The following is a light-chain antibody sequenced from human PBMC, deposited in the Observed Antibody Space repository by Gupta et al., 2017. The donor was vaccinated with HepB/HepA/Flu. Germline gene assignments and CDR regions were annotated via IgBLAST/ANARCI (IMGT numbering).Light chain of an antibody. J-gene: IGLJ1*01. CDR1: SSDVGGYHD. CDR3: SSYTSSSTSYV. V-gene: IGLV2-14*01. CDR2: DVS. Sequence: QPALTQPASGSGSPGQSITISCTGTSSDVGGYHDVSWYQLHPGKAPKLTIYDVSNRPSGVSKRFSGSKSGNTASLTISGLQAEDEAYYYCSSYTSSSTSYVFGTGTKVTVL.